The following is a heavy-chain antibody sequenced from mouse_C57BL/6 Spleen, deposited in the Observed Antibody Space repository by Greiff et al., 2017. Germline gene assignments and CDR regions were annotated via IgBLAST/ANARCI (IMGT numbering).Heavy chain of an antibody. CDR3: ARWENMITPAYYYAMDY. D-gene: IGHD2-4*01. CDR1: GFTFSDYG. V-gene: IGHV5-17*01. J-gene: IGHJ4*01. Sequence: EVQGVESGGGLVKPGGSLKLSCAASGFTFSDYGMHWVRQAPEKGLEWVAYISSGSSTIYYADTVKGRFTISRDNAKNTLFLQMTSLRSEDTAIYYCARWENMITPAYYYAMDYWGQGTSVTVSS. CDR2: ISSGSSTI.